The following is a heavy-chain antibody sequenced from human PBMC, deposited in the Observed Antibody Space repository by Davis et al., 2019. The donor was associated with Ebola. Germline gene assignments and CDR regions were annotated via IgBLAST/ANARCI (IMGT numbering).Heavy chain of an antibody. J-gene: IGHJ4*02. V-gene: IGHV4-38-2*02. D-gene: IGHD1-1*01. CDR2: IYHSGSV. CDR3: AREGGNGRCSD. CDR1: GYFISSGYY. Sequence: PWGSLRLSCDVSGYFISSGYYWGWIRQPPGRGLEWVGTIYHSGSVYYNPPLKSRVTISVDTSKNRFSLNLTSVTDADTAVYYCAREGGNGRCSDWGQGTLVTVSS.